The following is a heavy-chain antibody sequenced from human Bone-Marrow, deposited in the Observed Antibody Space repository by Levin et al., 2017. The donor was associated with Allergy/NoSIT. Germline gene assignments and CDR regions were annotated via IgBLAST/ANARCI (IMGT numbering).Heavy chain of an antibody. CDR1: GYSFASYW. D-gene: IGHD2-21*01. Sequence: KVSCKTSGYSFASYWIAWVRQMPGKGLEWVGNIYPADSDTRYNPSFQGQVTLSVDQSITTAYLQWDGLKASDTAIYYCAIDEFLSTWGQGTLVTVSS. V-gene: IGHV5-51*01. J-gene: IGHJ5*02. CDR3: AIDEFLST. CDR2: IYPADSDT.